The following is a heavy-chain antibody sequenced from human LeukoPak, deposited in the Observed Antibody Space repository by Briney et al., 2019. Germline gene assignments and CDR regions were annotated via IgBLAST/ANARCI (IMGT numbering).Heavy chain of an antibody. CDR3: AVYYYDSSGYFDY. Sequence: SETLSLTCTVSGGSISSSSYYWGWIRQPPGKGLEWIGCIYYSGSTYYNPSLKSRVTISVDTSKNQFSLKLSSVTAADTAVYYCAVYYYDSSGYFDYWGQGTLVTVSS. D-gene: IGHD3-22*01. J-gene: IGHJ4*02. V-gene: IGHV4-39*01. CDR1: GGSISSSSYY. CDR2: IYYSGST.